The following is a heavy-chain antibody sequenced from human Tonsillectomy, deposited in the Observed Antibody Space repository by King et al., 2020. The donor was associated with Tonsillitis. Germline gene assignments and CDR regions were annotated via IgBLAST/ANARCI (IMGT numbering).Heavy chain of an antibody. CDR3: AKDSSGDIVNWFDP. J-gene: IGHJ5*02. V-gene: IGHV3-23*04. Sequence: VQLVESGGGVVQPGGSLRLSCAASVFTFSSYAMSWVRQAPGKGLEWVSSISVSVGSTYYADSVKGRVTISRDNSKNTLYLQMNSLRAEDTAVYYCAKDSSGDIVNWFDPWGQGTLVTVSS. CDR1: VFTFSSYA. D-gene: IGHD5-12*01. CDR2: ISVSVGST.